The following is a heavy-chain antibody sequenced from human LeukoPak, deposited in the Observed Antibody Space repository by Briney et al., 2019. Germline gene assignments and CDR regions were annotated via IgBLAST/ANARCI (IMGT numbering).Heavy chain of an antibody. CDR1: GYSFTSHY. CDR3: ARAASMVRGVIITSWFDP. CDR2: INPSGGST. J-gene: IGHJ5*02. D-gene: IGHD3-10*01. Sequence: ASVKVSCKASGYSFTSHYMHWVRQAPGQGLEWMGIINPSGGSTSYAQKFQGRVTMTRDTSTSTVYMELSSLRSEDTAVYYCARAASMVRGVIITSWFDPWGQGTLVTVSS. V-gene: IGHV1-46*01.